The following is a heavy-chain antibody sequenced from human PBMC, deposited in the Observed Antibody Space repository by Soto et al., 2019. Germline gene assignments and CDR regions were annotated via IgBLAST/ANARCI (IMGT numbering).Heavy chain of an antibody. CDR1: GGTFSSYA. D-gene: IGHD3-22*01. V-gene: IGHV1-69*01. J-gene: IGHJ3*02. CDR2: IIPIFGTA. CDR3: ARDRGITMIVVEGFDI. Sequence: QVQLVQSGAEVKKPGSSVKVSCKASGGTFSSYAISWVRQAPGQGLEWMGGIIPIFGTANYAQKFQSRVTITADESTSTAYMELSSLRSEDTAVYYCARDRGITMIVVEGFDIWGQGTMVTVSS.